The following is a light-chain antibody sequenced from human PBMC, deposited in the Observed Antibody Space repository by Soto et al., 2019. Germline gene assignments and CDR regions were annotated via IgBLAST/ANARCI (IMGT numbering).Light chain of an antibody. CDR1: RTDVDGFDY. Sequence: QSVLTQPASVSGSPGESIAISCTGVRTDVDGFDYVSWYQQHPGQAPQLIIYDVYNRPSGVSHRFSGSKSGDTASLTISGLQAEDEAYYYCTPYLSSTAFYGFGTGTNDTVL. V-gene: IGLV2-14*03. J-gene: IGLJ1*01. CDR3: TPYLSSTAFYG. CDR2: DVY.